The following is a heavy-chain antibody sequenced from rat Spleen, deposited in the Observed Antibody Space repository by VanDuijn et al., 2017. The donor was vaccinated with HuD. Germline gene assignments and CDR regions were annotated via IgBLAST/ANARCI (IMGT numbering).Heavy chain of an antibody. D-gene: IGHD4-4*01. J-gene: IGHJ1*01. Sequence: EVQLVESDGGLVQPGRSLKLSCAASGFTFGDFYMAWVRQAPAKGLEWVTTISYDGSKTYYRDSVKGRFTISRDNARSTLNLHMDSLGSEDTAIYYCTRRGYLSDWYFDLWGPGTMVTVSS. CDR1: GFTFGDFY. CDR3: TRRGYLSDWYFDL. V-gene: IGHV5-29*01. CDR2: ISYDGSKT.